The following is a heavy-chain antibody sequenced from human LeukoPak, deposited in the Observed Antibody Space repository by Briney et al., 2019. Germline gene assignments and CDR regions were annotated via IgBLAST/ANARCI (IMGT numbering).Heavy chain of an antibody. CDR1: GYTFTGYY. V-gene: IGHV1-2*02. CDR2: INPNSGGT. CDR3: AGDLPHTWLYYFDY. J-gene: IGHJ4*02. D-gene: IGHD5-24*01. Sequence: GASVKVSCKASGYTFTGYYMHWVRQAPGQGLEWMGWINPNSGGTNYAQKFQGRVTMTRDTSISTAYMELSRLRSDDTAVYYCAGDLPHTWLYYFDYWGQGTLVTVSS.